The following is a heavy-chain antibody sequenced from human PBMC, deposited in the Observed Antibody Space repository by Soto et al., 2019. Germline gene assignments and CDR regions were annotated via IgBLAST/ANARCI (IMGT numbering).Heavy chain of an antibody. D-gene: IGHD3-9*01. CDR3: ARVITDYDILTGLSFDY. CDR1: GGSISSYY. Sequence: SETLSLTCTVSGGSISSYYWSWIRQPPGKGLEWIGYIYYSGSTNYNPSLKSRVTISVDTSKNQFSLKLSSVTAADTAVYYCARVITDYDILTGLSFDYWGQGTLDTVSS. CDR2: IYYSGST. J-gene: IGHJ4*02. V-gene: IGHV4-59*01.